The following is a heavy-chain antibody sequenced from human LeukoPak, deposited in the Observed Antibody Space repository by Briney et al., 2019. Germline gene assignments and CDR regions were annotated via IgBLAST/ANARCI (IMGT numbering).Heavy chain of an antibody. CDR2: INWSGDNT. J-gene: IGHJ4*02. CDR1: GFTFADYG. Sequence: GGSLRLSCEDSGFTFADYGLSWVRQAPGKGLEWVAGINWSGDNTFYADSVKGRFTISRDNTKKTLYLQMNNLRGEDTATYYCARDLSSNWNNLAYWGQGALVTVSS. D-gene: IGHD1/OR15-1a*01. V-gene: IGHV3-20*04. CDR3: ARDLSSNWNNLAY.